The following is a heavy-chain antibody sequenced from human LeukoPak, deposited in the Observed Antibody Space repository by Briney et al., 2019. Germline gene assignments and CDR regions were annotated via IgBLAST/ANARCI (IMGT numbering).Heavy chain of an antibody. Sequence: PSETLSLTCTVSGGSISSYYWSWIRQPPGKGLEWTGYIYYSGSTNYNPSLKSRVTISVDTSKNQFSLKLSSVTAADTAVYYCARVRGVITPHFDYWGQGTLVTVSS. J-gene: IGHJ4*02. D-gene: IGHD3-10*01. V-gene: IGHV4-59*01. CDR2: IYYSGST. CDR1: GGSISSYY. CDR3: ARVRGVITPHFDY.